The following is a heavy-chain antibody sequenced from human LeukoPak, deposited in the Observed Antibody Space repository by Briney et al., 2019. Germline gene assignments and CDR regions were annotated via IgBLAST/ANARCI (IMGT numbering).Heavy chain of an antibody. CDR2: IYYSGST. CDR3: ARDGSAAGYSSRGDYSYMDV. V-gene: IGHV4-38-2*02. D-gene: IGHD6-13*01. CDR1: GYSISSSYY. J-gene: IGHJ6*03. Sequence: SETLSLTCTVSGYSISSSYYWGWIRQPPGKGLEWIGSIYYSGSTYYNPSLKSRVTISVDTSKNQFSLKLSSVTAADTAVYYCARDGSAAGYSSRGDYSYMDVWGKGTTVTISS.